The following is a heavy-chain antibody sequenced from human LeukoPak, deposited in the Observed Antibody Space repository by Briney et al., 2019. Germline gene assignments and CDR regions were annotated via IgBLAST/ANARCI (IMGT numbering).Heavy chain of an antibody. J-gene: IGHJ4*02. CDR3: ARLTSGVTTFVY. CDR2: IKQDGTEK. CDR1: GFIISGYW. D-gene: IGHD1-1*01. V-gene: IGHV3-7*01. Sequence: GGSLRLSCAASGFIISGYWMSWVRQAPGRGLEWVASIKQDGTEKYYVDSVKGRFTVSRDNAENSLYLQMNSLRAEDTAVYYCARLTSGVTTFVYWGQGTLVTVSS.